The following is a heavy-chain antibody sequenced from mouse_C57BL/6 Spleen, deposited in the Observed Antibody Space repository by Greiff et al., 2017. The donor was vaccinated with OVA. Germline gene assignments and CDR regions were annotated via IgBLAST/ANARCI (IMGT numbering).Heavy chain of an antibody. J-gene: IGHJ4*01. CDR3: ASYYGSSYPYAMDY. CDR1: GYTFTDYN. CDR2: INPNNGGT. Sequence: EVQLQQSGPELVKPGASVKMSCKASGYTFTDYNMHWVKQSHGKSLEWIGYINPNNGGTSYNQKFKGKATLTVNKSSSTAYMELRSLTSEDSAVYYCASYYGSSYPYAMDYWGQGTSVTVSS. D-gene: IGHD1-1*01. V-gene: IGHV1-22*01.